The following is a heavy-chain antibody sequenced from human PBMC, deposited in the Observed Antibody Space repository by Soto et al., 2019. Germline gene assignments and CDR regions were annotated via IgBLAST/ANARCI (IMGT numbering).Heavy chain of an antibody. CDR3: ARDRGVLGGVAGIMDY. CDR1: GFAFSRNG. V-gene: IGHV3-23*01. Sequence: VGSLRLSCAASGFAFSRNGMNWVRQVSGKGLEWVSGISGSGAHSYYADSVKGRFAVSRDNSKDTLYLQMNSLRAEDTALYYCARDRGVLGGVAGIMDYWGRGTLVTVSS. J-gene: IGHJ4*02. D-gene: IGHD6-19*01. CDR2: ISGSGAHS.